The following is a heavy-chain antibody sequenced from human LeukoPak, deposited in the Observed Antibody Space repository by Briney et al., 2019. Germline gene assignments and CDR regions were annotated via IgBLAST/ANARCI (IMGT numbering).Heavy chain of an antibody. CDR2: IYTSGST. CDR3: ARDSDYSNYIHWFDP. J-gene: IGHJ5*02. D-gene: IGHD4-11*01. CDR1: GCSISSGSYY. Sequence: PSQTLSLTCTVSGCSISSGSYYWSWIRQPAGEGLEWIGRIYTSGSTNYNPSLKSRVTISVDTSKNQFSLKLSSVTAADTAVYYCARDSDYSNYIHWFDPWGQGTLVTVSS. V-gene: IGHV4-61*02.